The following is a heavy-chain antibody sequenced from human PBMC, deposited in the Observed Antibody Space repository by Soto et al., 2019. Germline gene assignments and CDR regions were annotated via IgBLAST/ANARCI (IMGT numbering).Heavy chain of an antibody. CDR2: IYYSGST. CDR3: ARRLPGPSHKYYFAMDV. Sequence: SETLSLTCAVSGGSISTGGYYWSWIRQPPGKGLEWIGYIYYSGSTNYNPSLKSRVTISVDTSKNQFSLKLSSVTAADTAVYYCARRLPGPSHKYYFAMDVWGQGTTVTVSS. V-gene: IGHV4-61*08. J-gene: IGHJ6*02. D-gene: IGHD2-15*01. CDR1: GGSISTGGYY.